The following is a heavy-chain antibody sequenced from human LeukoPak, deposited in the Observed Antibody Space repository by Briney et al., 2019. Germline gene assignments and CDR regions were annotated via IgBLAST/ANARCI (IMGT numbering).Heavy chain of an antibody. CDR2: IIPIFGTA. J-gene: IGHJ4*02. V-gene: IGHV1-69*01. Sequence: ASVKVSCKASGGTFSSYAISWVRQAPGQGLEWMGGIIPIFGTANYAQKFQGRVTITADESTSTAYMELSSLRSEDTAVYYCARDHRIVGAPMGYWGQGTLVTVSS. D-gene: IGHD1-26*01. CDR1: GGTFSSYA. CDR3: ARDHRIVGAPMGY.